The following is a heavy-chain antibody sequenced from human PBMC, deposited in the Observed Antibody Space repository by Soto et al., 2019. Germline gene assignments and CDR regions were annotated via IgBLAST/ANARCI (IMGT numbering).Heavy chain of an antibody. CDR2: IYHSGST. J-gene: IGHJ4*02. V-gene: IGHV4-4*02. Sequence: SETLSLTCAVSGGSISSSNWWSWVRQPPGKGLEWIGEIYHSGSTNYNPSLKSRVTISVDTSKNQFSLKLSSVTAADTAVYYCARGRLVPAVNFDYWGLGTLVTAPQ. CDR1: GGSISSSNW. CDR3: ARGRLVPAVNFDY. D-gene: IGHD2-2*01.